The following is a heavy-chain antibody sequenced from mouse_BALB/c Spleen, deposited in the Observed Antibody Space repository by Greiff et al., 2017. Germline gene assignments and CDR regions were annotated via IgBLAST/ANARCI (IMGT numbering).Heavy chain of an antibody. Sequence: KLVESGGGLVKPGGSLKLSCAASGFTFSSYAMSWVRQTPEKRLEWVASISSGGSTYYPDSVKGRFTISRDNARNILYLQMSSLRSEDTAMYYCARDGYYPYYFDYWGQGTTLTVSS. CDR1: GFTFSSYA. J-gene: IGHJ2*01. D-gene: IGHD2-3*01. CDR3: ARDGYYPYYFDY. CDR2: ISSGGST. V-gene: IGHV5-6-5*01.